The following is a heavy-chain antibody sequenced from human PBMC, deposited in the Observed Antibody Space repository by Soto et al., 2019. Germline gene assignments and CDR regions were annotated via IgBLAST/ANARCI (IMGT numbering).Heavy chain of an antibody. CDR2: INPSGGST. Sequence: ASVKVSCNASGYTFTSYYMHWVRQAPGQGLEWMGIINPSGGSTSYAQKFQGRVTMTRDTSTSTVYMELSSLRSEDTAVYYCARLVLRFLEWLLTLFYYYYGMDVWGQGTTVTVSS. J-gene: IGHJ6*02. CDR3: ARLVLRFLEWLLTLFYYYYGMDV. CDR1: GYTFTSYY. D-gene: IGHD3-3*01. V-gene: IGHV1-46*01.